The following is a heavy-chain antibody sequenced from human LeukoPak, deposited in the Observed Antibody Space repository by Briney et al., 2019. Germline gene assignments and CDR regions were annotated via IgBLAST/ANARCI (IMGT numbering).Heavy chain of an antibody. D-gene: IGHD3-9*01. J-gene: IGHJ3*02. CDR3: ATPGAYYDILTGLRDDAFDI. CDR2: IIPIFGTA. V-gene: IGHV1-69*05. CDR1: GGTFSSYA. Sequence: SAKVSCKASGGTFSSYAISWVRQAPGQGLEWMGRIIPIFGTANYAQKFQGRVTITTDESTSTAYMELSSLRSEDTAVYYCATPGAYYDILTGLRDDAFDIWGQGTMVTVSS.